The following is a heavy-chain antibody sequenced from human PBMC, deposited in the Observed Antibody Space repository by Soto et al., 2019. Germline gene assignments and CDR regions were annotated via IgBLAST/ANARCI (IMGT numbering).Heavy chain of an antibody. CDR2: ISSSSSYI. CDR3: ARDQGLLWFGVRTYYFDY. J-gene: IGHJ4*02. V-gene: IGHV3-21*01. CDR1: GFTFSSYS. Sequence: EVQLVESGGGLVKPGGSLRLSCAASGFTFSSYSMNWVRQAPGKGLEWVSSISSSSSYIYYADSVKGRFTISRDNAKNSLYLQMNSLRAEDTAVYYCARDQGLLWFGVRTYYFDYWAREPWSPSPQ. D-gene: IGHD3-10*01.